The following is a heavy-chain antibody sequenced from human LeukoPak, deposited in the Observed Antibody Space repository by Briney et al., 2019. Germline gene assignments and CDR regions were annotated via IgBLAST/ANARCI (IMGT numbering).Heavy chain of an antibody. Sequence: SEALSPTCAVYGGSFSGYYWSWIRQPPGKGLEWIGEINHSGSTNYNPSLKSRVTISVDTSKNQFSLKLSSVTAADTAVYYCAELELGYWGQGTLVTVSS. CDR3: AELELGY. J-gene: IGHJ4*02. V-gene: IGHV4-34*01. CDR2: INHSGST. D-gene: IGHD1-7*01. CDR1: GGSFSGYY.